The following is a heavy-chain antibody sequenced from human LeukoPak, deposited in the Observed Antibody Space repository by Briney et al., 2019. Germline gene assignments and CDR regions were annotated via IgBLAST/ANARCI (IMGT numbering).Heavy chain of an antibody. CDR3: VGCSGGSCHLGAFEI. J-gene: IGHJ3*02. D-gene: IGHD2-15*01. V-gene: IGHV6-1*01. Sequence: SQTLSLTCAISGDSVSRNSAAWNWIRQSPSRGLECLARANYRSKWYYDYAVSVKSRMSINTDTSKNQFTLQLSSVTPEDTAVYYCVGCSGGSCHLGAFEIWGQGTMVTVSS. CDR2: ANYRSKWYY. CDR1: GDSVSRNSAA.